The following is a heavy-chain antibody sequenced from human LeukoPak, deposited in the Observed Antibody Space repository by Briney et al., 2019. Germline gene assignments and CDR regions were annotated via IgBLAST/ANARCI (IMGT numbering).Heavy chain of an antibody. J-gene: IGHJ4*02. V-gene: IGHV4-4*07. CDR1: GGSISSYY. Sequence: SETLSLTCTVSGGSISSYYWSWIRQPAGKGLEWIGRIYASGGTNYNLSLKSRVTISVDTSKNQFSLRLSSVTAADTAVYYCASTLTTEIYFDYWGQGTLVTVSS. CDR2: IYASGGT. CDR3: ASTLTTEIYFDY. D-gene: IGHD4-11*01.